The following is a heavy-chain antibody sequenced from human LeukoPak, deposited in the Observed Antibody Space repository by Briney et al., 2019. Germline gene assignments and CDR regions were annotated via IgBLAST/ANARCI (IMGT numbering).Heavy chain of an antibody. CDR3: AREEYYYDSSGYYPFDY. Sequence: PGGSLRLSCAASGFTFSSYAMHWVRQAPGKGLEWVAVISYDGSNKYYADSVKGRFTISRDNSKNTLYLQMNSLRAEDTAVYYCAREEYYYDSSGYYPFDYWGQGTLVTVSS. J-gene: IGHJ4*02. CDR1: GFTFSSYA. V-gene: IGHV3-30*04. CDR2: ISYDGSNK. D-gene: IGHD3-22*01.